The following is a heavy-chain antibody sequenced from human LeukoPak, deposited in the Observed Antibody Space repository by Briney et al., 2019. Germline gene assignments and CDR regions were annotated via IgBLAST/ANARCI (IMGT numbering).Heavy chain of an antibody. V-gene: IGHV1-46*01. CDR2: MNPSGGST. J-gene: IGHJ4*02. Sequence: ASVKVSCKASGYTFTSYYMHWVRQAPGQGLEWMGVMNPSGGSTSYAQKFQGIVTTTRDTSTSTVYMELSSLRSEDTAVYYCARSVLRYLDLDYWGQGTLVTVSS. CDR3: ARSVLRYLDLDY. CDR1: GYTFTSYY. D-gene: IGHD3-9*01.